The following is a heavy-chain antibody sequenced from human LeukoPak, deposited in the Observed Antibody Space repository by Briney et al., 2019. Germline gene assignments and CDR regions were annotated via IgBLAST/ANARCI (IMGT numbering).Heavy chain of an antibody. V-gene: IGHV3-74*01. CDR1: GFTFSSYG. D-gene: IGHD3-22*01. J-gene: IGHJ4*02. Sequence: PGGSLRLSCAASGFTFSSYGMHWVRQAPGKGLVWVSRINSDGSSTSYADSVKGRFTISRDNAKNTLYLQMNSLRAEDTAVYYCAREGDSSGYYSSHWGQGTLVTVSS. CDR2: INSDGSST. CDR3: AREGDSSGYYSSH.